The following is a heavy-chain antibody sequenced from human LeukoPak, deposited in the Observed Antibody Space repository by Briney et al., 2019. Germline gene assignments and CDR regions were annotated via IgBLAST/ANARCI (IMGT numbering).Heavy chain of an antibody. CDR3: ARGGGQQLLIEYFQH. V-gene: IGHV4-30-4*02. Sequence: PSETLSLTCSVSGGSITSGDHYWSWLRQSPGNGLEWIGHIYYGGSTYYSPSLNSRVSISVDTSKNQFSLKLSSVTAADTAVYYCARGGGQQLLIEYFQHWGQGTLVTVSS. CDR1: GGSITSGDHY. CDR2: IYYGGST. J-gene: IGHJ1*01. D-gene: IGHD6-13*01.